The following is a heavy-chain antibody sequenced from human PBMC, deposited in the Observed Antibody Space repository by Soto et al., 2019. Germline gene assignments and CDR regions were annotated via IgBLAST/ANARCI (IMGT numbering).Heavy chain of an antibody. CDR1: GGSVSSGSYY. V-gene: IGHV4-61*01. Sequence: QVQLQESGPGLVKPSETLSLTCTVSGGSVSSGSYYWSWIRQPPGKGLEWIGYIYYSGSTNYNPSLKSRVTISVGTSKNQFSLKLSSVTAADTAVYYCARDLGVPAAMVYYYYGMDVWGQGTTVTVSS. J-gene: IGHJ6*02. CDR3: ARDLGVPAAMVYYYYGMDV. CDR2: IYYSGST. D-gene: IGHD2-2*01.